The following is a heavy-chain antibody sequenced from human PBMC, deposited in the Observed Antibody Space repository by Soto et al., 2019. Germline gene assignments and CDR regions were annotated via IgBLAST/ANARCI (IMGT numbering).Heavy chain of an antibody. J-gene: IGHJ3*02. CDR3: ARDLHCSGGSCLPWGTDAFDM. Sequence: QVQLQESGPGLVKPSQTLSLTCTVSGGSISSGGYYWSWIRQHPGKGLEWIGYIYYSGSTYYNPSLKSRVTIAVDTSKYQFPLKLSSVPAADTAVYYCARDLHCSGGSCLPWGTDAFDMWGQGTMVTVSS. CDR2: IYYSGST. D-gene: IGHD2-15*01. CDR1: GGSISSGGYY. V-gene: IGHV4-31*03.